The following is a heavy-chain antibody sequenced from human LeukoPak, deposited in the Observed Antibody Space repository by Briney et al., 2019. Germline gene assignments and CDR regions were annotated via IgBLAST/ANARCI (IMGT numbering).Heavy chain of an antibody. V-gene: IGHV3-74*01. CDR1: GFTFSSYW. Sequence: PGGSLRLSCAASGFTFSSYWMHWVRQAPGKGLVWVSRINTDGSSTNYADSVKGRFTISRDNAKNTLYLQMNSLRAEDTAVYYCARRVAVEKFGSWGQGTLVTVSS. D-gene: IGHD6-19*01. CDR2: INTDGSST. J-gene: IGHJ4*02. CDR3: ARRVAVEKFGS.